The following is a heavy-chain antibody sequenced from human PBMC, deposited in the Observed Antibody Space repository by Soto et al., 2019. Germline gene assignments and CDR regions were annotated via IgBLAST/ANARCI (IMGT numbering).Heavy chain of an antibody. CDR1: GYTFTGYA. D-gene: IGHD6-19*01. V-gene: IGHV1-3*01. Sequence: ASVKVSCKASGYTFTGYAMHWVRQAPGQRLEWMGWINAGNGNTKYSQKFQARVTITRDTSASTAYMELSSLISEDTAVYYCARAVAVPADFDYWGQGTLVTVSS. CDR2: INAGNGNT. J-gene: IGHJ4*02. CDR3: ARAVAVPADFDY.